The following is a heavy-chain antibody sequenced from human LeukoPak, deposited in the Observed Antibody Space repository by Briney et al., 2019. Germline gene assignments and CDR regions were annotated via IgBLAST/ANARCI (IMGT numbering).Heavy chain of an antibody. Sequence: ASVKVSCKASGYTFTDYYIHWVRQAPGQGLEWMGRIIPILGIANYAQKFQGRVTITADKSTSTAYMELSSLRSEDTAVYYCAQGMVRGTMAHYYYYGMDVWGQGTTVTVSS. D-gene: IGHD3-10*01. J-gene: IGHJ6*02. CDR1: GYTFTDYY. V-gene: IGHV1-69*02. CDR2: IIPILGIA. CDR3: AQGMVRGTMAHYYYYGMDV.